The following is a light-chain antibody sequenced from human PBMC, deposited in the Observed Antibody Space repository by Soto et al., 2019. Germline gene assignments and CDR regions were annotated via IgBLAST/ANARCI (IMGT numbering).Light chain of an antibody. CDR3: SSYAGSNNRYV. V-gene: IGLV2-8*01. CDR1: SRDVGGYNF. Sequence: QSALTQPPSASGSPGQSVTISCTGTSRDVGGYNFVSWYQQHPGKAPKLIIYEVSKRPSGVPDRFSGSKSGNTASLTVSGLQAEDEAYYYCSSYAGSNNRYVFGTGTKLTVL. CDR2: EVS. J-gene: IGLJ1*01.